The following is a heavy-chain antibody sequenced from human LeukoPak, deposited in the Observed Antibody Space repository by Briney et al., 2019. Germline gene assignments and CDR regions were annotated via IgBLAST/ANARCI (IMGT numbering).Heavy chain of an antibody. Sequence: GGSLRLSCAASGFTFSSYAMYWVRQAPGKGLEWVAVISYDGSNKYYADSVKGRFTISRDNSKNTLYLQMNSLRAEDTAVYYCARDFGGDDYYYYGMDVWGQGTTVTVSS. J-gene: IGHJ6*02. D-gene: IGHD4-17*01. V-gene: IGHV3-30-3*01. CDR1: GFTFSSYA. CDR2: ISYDGSNK. CDR3: ARDFGGDDYYYYGMDV.